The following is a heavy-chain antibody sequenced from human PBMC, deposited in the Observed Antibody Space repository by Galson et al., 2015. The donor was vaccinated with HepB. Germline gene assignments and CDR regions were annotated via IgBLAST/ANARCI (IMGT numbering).Heavy chain of an antibody. CDR1: GYSFSNYG. V-gene: IGHV1-18*01. CDR2: FSGYDGGT. Sequence: SVKVSCKASGYSFSNYGLSWIRQAPGPGLEWLGWFSGYDGGTNYAQKFQGRVTMTADASTGTAYLELRNLGSDDTAVYYCARDSRLELRLNNYFSYGMDVWGQGSAVTVSS. D-gene: IGHD1-7*01. CDR3: ARDSRLELRLNNYFSYGMDV. J-gene: IGHJ6*02.